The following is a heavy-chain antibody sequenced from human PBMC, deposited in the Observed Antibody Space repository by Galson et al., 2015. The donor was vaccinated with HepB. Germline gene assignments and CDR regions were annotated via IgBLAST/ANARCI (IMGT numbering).Heavy chain of an antibody. Sequence: SLRLSCATPGFTFHDYAMSWFRRAPGRGLEWVGFIRSETYGGTPDYAASVKGRFSIFRDDSKSIAYLQMNSLKSEDTAVYYCTRLSGYTYGLDFDYWGQGTQVTVSS. J-gene: IGHJ4*02. D-gene: IGHD5-18*01. V-gene: IGHV3-49*03. CDR2: IRSETYGGTP. CDR3: TRLSGYTYGLDFDY. CDR1: GFTFHDYA.